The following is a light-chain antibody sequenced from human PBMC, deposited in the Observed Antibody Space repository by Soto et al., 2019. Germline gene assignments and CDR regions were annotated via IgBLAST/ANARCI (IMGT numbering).Light chain of an antibody. Sequence: EIVFTQSPGTLSLSPGERATLSCRASQSLTNSFIAWYQQKPGQAPRLLIYDTSSRASGIPDRFSGSGSGTDFTLTISSLEPEDFAVYYCQQRSNWPITFGQGTRLEIK. J-gene: IGKJ5*01. CDR3: QQRSNWPIT. CDR2: DTS. V-gene: IGKV3D-20*02. CDR1: QSLTNSF.